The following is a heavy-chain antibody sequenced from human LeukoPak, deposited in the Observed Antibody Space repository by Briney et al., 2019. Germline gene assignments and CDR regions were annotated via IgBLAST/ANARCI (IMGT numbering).Heavy chain of an antibody. V-gene: IGHV4-38-2*02. D-gene: IGHD6-6*01. CDR2: IYYGGST. CDR1: GYSVSSASY. CDR3: ARGLDSSSSY. Sequence: SETLSLTCTVSGYSVSSASYWTWIRQPPGKGLEWIGSIYYGGSTYYAPFLKSRVTISVDTSKNQFSLKLSSVTAADTAVYYCARGLDSSSSYWGQGTLVTVSS. J-gene: IGHJ4*02.